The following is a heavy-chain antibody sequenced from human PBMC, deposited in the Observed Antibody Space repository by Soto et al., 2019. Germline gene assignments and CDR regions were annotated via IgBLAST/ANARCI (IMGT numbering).Heavy chain of an antibody. Sequence: EVLLEESGGDLVQPGGSLRLSCAASGFSVSNNYMTWVLQVPGKGLEWVSVIQDGGSITYADSVRDRFTISRDSSKNTVFLQMSSLRPEDTAGYFCARGEGSGSNALGQWGQGTLVTVSS. CDR2: IQDGGSI. CDR1: GFSVSNNY. CDR3: ARGEGSGSNALGQ. J-gene: IGHJ4*02. V-gene: IGHV3-66*01. D-gene: IGHD3-10*01.